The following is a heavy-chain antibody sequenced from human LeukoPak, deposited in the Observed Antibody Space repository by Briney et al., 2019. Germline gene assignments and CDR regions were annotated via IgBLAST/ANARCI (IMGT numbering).Heavy chain of an antibody. V-gene: IGHV3-64D*06. J-gene: IGHJ4*02. CDR3: VKGPGPMVNYYFDF. Sequence: GGSLRLSCSASGFTFSSYAMHWVRQAPGKGLEYVSGISSNGASTYYADSLKGRFSISRDNSKKTLYLQMSSLRAEDTAVYYCVKGPGPMVNYYFDFWGQGTLVTVSS. CDR2: ISSNGAST. D-gene: IGHD2-21*01. CDR1: GFTFSSYA.